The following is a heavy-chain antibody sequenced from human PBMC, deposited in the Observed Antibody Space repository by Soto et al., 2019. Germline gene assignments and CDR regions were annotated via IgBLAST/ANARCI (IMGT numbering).Heavy chain of an antibody. V-gene: IGHV1-18*01. CDR3: ARERGGYSYGDY. J-gene: IGHJ4*02. Sequence: QVQLVQSGAEVKKPGASVKVACKASGYTFTSYGSTWVRQAPGQGLEWMGWVNIYEGSTNYAQKFQGRVTMTTDTSTSTVYLELRSLRSDDTAIYYGARERGGYSYGDYWGQGTLVTVSS. D-gene: IGHD5-18*01. CDR1: GYTFTSYG. CDR2: VNIYEGST.